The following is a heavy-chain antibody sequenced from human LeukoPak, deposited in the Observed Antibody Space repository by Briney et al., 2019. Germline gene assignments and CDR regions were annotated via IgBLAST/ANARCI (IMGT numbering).Heavy chain of an antibody. V-gene: IGHV4-38-2*02. CDR3: ARHRAQYYCDSSGYYYFDY. D-gene: IGHD3-22*01. Sequence: SETLSLTCTVSGYSISSGYYWGWIRQPPGKGLEWIGTIYHSGSTYYNPSLKSRVTISVDTSKNQFSLKLSSVTAADTAVYYCARHRAQYYCDSSGYYYFDYWDQGTLVTVSS. J-gene: IGHJ4*02. CDR2: IYHSGST. CDR1: GYSISSGYY.